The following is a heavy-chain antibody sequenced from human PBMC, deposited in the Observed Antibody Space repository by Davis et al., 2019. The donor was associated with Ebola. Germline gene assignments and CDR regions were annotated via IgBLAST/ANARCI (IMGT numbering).Heavy chain of an antibody. CDR3: ARAMGYSSSWYY. V-gene: IGHV3-23*01. CDR2: ISDSGGKT. Sequence: GGSLRLSCAASGFTFSSYFMTWLRQAPGKGLEWVSSISDSGGKTYYADSVKGRFSISRDNSKNTLYLQMNSLRAEDTAVYYCARAMGYSSSWYYWGQGTLVTVSS. J-gene: IGHJ4*02. D-gene: IGHD6-13*01. CDR1: GFTFSSYF.